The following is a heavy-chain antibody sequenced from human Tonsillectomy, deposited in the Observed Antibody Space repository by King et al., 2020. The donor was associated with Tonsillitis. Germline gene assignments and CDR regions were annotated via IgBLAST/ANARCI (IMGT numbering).Heavy chain of an antibody. V-gene: IGHV4-39*01. CDR2: MYYSGPS. CDR1: GGSISSCDPY. D-gene: IGHD1-26*01. CDR3: ARYVSGSFDY. Sequence: QLQESGPGVVKPSETLSLTCTVSGGSISSCDPYWAWIRQPPGKGLEWIGYMYYSGPSFYNPSLKSRITISGGTSENRFSLRLSSVTAAATAVYFCARYVSGSFDYWGQGALVTVSS. J-gene: IGHJ4*02.